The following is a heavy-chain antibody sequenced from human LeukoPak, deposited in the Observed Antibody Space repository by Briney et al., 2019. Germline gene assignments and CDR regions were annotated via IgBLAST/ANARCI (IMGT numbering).Heavy chain of an antibody. CDR1: GYTFTSYG. CDR3: ARVPVRGAIIRYNWFDP. Sequence: ASVKVSCKASGYTFTSYGISWVRQAPGQGLEWMGWISAYNGNTNYAQKLQGRVTMTTDTSTSTAYMELRSLRSDDTAVYYCARVPVRGAIIRYNWFDPWGQGTLVTVSS. D-gene: IGHD3-10*01. J-gene: IGHJ5*02. CDR2: ISAYNGNT. V-gene: IGHV1-18*01.